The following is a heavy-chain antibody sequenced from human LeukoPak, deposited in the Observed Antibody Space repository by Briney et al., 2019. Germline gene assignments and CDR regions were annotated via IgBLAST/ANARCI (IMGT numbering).Heavy chain of an antibody. CDR2: IYYSGSN. CDR3: ARDNEVRGVSCYYYNGMDV. D-gene: IGHD3-10*01. V-gene: IGHV4-31*03. CDR1: GGSISSGGYC. Sequence: PSQTLSLTVTVSGGSISSGGYCWSWIRQHPGKGLEWPGCIYYSGSNYYNPSLKSRVTISVDTSKKQFSLKLSSVTAADTDVYYCARDNEVRGVSCYYYNGMDVWGQGTTVTVSS. J-gene: IGHJ6*02.